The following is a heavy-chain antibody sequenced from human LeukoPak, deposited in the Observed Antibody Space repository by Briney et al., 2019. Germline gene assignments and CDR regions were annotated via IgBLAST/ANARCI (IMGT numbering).Heavy chain of an antibody. Sequence: SETLSLTCSVSGGSISGYYWSWIRQPPGKGLEWIGYIYYSGSTNYNPSLKSRVTISVDTSKNQFSLKLSSVTAADTAVYYCARSYNWNDGWFDPWGQGTLVTVSS. CDR3: ARSYNWNDGWFDP. CDR2: IYYSGST. CDR1: GGSISGYY. D-gene: IGHD1-1*01. V-gene: IGHV4-59*01. J-gene: IGHJ5*02.